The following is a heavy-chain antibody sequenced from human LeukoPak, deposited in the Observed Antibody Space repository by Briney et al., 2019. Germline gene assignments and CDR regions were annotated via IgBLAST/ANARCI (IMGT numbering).Heavy chain of an antibody. CDR2: IRYDGSNK. J-gene: IGHJ4*02. CDR3: AKDLSFGSGTYYFDY. CDR1: GFTFSSYW. D-gene: IGHD3-10*01. Sequence: GGSLRLSCAASGFTFSSYWMSWVRQAPGKGLEWVAFIRYDGSNKYYADSVKGRFTISRDNSKNTLYLQINSLRAEDTAVYYCAKDLSFGSGTYYFDYWGQGTLVTVSS. V-gene: IGHV3-30*02.